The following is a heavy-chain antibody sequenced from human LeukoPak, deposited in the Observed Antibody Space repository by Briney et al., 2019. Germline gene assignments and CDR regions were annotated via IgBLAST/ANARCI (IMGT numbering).Heavy chain of an antibody. V-gene: IGHV3-30-3*01. CDR3: ATPLDYYYYGMDV. CDR2: ISYDGSNK. CDR1: GFTFSSYA. Sequence: GGSLRLSCAASGFTFSSYAMHWVRQAPGKGLEWVAVISYDGSNKYYADSVKGRFTISRDNSKNTLYLQMNSLRAEDTAVYYCATPLDYYYYGMDVWGQGTTVTVSS. D-gene: IGHD3-3*02. J-gene: IGHJ6*02.